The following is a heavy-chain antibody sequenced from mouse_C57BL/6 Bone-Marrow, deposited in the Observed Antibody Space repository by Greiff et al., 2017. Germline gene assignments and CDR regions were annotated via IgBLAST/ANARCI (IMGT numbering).Heavy chain of an antibody. Sequence: EVHLVESGGGLVQPGESLKLSCESNEYEFPSHDMSWVRKTPEKRLELVAAINSDGGSTYYPDTMERRFIISRDNTKKTLYLQMSSLRSEDTALYYCARHSSYDGPHYYAMDYWGQGTSVTVSS. CDR1: EYEFPSHD. CDR3: ARHSSYDGPHYYAMDY. J-gene: IGHJ4*01. V-gene: IGHV5-2*01. D-gene: IGHD2-3*01. CDR2: INSDGGST.